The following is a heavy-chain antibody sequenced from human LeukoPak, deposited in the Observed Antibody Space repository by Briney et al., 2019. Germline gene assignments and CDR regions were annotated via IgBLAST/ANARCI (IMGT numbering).Heavy chain of an antibody. J-gene: IGHJ6*02. D-gene: IGHD6-13*01. CDR1: GFTFSSYA. CDR3: AKKVQQLVRYYYGMDV. V-gene: IGHV3-23*01. Sequence: GGSLRLSCAASGFTFSSYAMSWVRQAPRKGLEWVSAISGSGGSTYYADSVKGRFTISRDNSKNTLYLQMNSLRAEDTAVYYCAKKVQQLVRYYYGMDVWGQGTTVTVSS. CDR2: ISGSGGST.